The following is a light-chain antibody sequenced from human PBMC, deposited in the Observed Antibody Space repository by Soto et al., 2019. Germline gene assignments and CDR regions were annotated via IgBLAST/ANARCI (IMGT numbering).Light chain of an antibody. J-gene: IGLJ1*01. Sequence: QSALTQPPSASGSPGQSVTISCTGTSSDVGGHNYVSWYQQHPGKAPKLMIYEVTKRPSGVPDRFSGSNSGNTASLTVSGLQAEDEADYYCSSYAGSNNYVFGAGTKVTVL. CDR3: SSYAGSNNYV. CDR1: SSDVGGHNY. V-gene: IGLV2-8*01. CDR2: EVT.